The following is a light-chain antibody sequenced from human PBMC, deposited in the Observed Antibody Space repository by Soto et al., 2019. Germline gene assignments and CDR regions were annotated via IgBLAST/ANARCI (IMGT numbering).Light chain of an antibody. CDR1: SSDVGSYNL. Sequence: SGLTQPASVSGSPGRSIAMSCTGTSSDVGSYNLVSWYQQHPGKAPKLMIYEGSKRPSGVSNRFFGSQSGNTASLTISGLQAEDEADYYCFSYAGGSTYVFGTGTKVTVL. CDR2: EGS. CDR3: FSYAGGSTYV. J-gene: IGLJ1*01. V-gene: IGLV2-23*01.